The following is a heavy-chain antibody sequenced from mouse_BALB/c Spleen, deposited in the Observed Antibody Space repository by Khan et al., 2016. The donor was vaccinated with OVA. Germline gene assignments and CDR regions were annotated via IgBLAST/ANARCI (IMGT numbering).Heavy chain of an antibody. CDR3: AKDRGYYAVDY. J-gene: IGHJ4*01. CDR1: GFSLTSYG. V-gene: IGHV2-3*01. Sequence: QVQLQESGPGLVAPSQSLSITCTVSGFSLTSYGVSWVRQPPGKGLEWLGVIWGDGKTNFHSALRSRLGIRTDKSKSQVFLKLNSRQTNDTATYYCAKDRGYYAVDYWGQGTSVTVSS. CDR2: IWGDGKT.